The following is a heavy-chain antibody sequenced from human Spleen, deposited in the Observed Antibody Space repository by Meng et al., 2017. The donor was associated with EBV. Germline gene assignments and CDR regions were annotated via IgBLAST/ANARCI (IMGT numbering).Heavy chain of an antibody. D-gene: IGHD3-16*01. V-gene: IGHV4-30-4*01. Sequence: QLRRRESGAGRVQPSQTLSLTCSVAGGSISSGTYYWSWIRQPPGRGLEWIGYIYHNGDTYYSPSLQSRLTISVDTSKNQFSLKMSSVTAADTAVYFCASGSGGNFDFWGQGTLVTVSS. CDR1: GGSISSGTYY. CDR3: ASGSGGNFDF. J-gene: IGHJ4*02. CDR2: IYHNGDT.